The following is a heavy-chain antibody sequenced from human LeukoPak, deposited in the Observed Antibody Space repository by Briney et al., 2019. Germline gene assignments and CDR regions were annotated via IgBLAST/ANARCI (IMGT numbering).Heavy chain of an antibody. CDR3: AKDLIRDILTGYTRGYGMDV. CDR2: ISGSGGST. V-gene: IGHV3-23*01. D-gene: IGHD3-9*01. Sequence: PPGGSLRLSCAASGFTFSSYAMSWVRQAPGKGLEWVSAISGSGGSTYYADSVKGRFTISRDNSKNTLYLQMNSLRAEDTAVYYCAKDLIRDILTGYTRGYGMDVWGQGTTVTVSS. J-gene: IGHJ6*02. CDR1: GFTFSSYA.